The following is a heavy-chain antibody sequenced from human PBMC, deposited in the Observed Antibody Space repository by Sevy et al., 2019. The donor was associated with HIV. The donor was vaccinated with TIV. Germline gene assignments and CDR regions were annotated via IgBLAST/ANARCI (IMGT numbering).Heavy chain of an antibody. J-gene: IGHJ2*01. CDR1: GGSVTRGQFY. CDR2: VHNTGSA. Sequence: SETLSLTCTVSGGSVTRGQFYWSWIRQPAGKGLEWIGRVHNTGSATYNPSLRNRVGMSIDTSKNQFSLVLSSVTAADTAVYYCARHVGDYVFRYFDLRGRGTLVTVSS. CDR3: ARHVGDYVFRYFDL. V-gene: IGHV4-61*02. D-gene: IGHD4-17*01.